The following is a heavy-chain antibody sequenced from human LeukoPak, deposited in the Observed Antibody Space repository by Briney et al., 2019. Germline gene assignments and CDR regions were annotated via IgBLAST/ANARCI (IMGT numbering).Heavy chain of an antibody. CDR2: IQVSGST. J-gene: IGHJ4*02. CDR1: GDSIRSYY. D-gene: IGHD6-19*01. CDR3: ARDQGSGWYNY. Sequence: SETLSLTCTVSGDSIRSYYWNWIRQPAGKGLEWVGRIQVSGSTNYNPSLKSRLTMSIDTSKNQFSLKLTSVTAADTAVYYCARDQGSGWYNYWGQGTLVTVSS. V-gene: IGHV4-4*07.